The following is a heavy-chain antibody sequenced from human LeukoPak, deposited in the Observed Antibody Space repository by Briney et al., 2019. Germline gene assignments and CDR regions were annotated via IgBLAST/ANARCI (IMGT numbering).Heavy chain of an antibody. CDR3: AVGPAVPAAIRNWFDP. Sequence: SETLSLTCAVYGGSFSGYYWSWIRQPPGKGLEWIGEINHSGSTNYNPSLKGRVTISVDASKNQFSLKLSSVTAADTAVYYCAVGPAVPAAIRNWFDPWGQGTLVTVSS. D-gene: IGHD2-2*01. J-gene: IGHJ5*02. CDR2: INHSGST. V-gene: IGHV4-34*01. CDR1: GGSFSGYY.